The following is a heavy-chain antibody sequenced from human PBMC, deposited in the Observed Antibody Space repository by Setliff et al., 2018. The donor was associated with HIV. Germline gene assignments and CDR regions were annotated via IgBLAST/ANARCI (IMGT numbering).Heavy chain of an antibody. V-gene: IGHV1-18*01. Sequence: GASVKVSCKASGGTFSSSAISWVRQAPGQGLEWMGGISAYNGNTNYAQKLQGRVTMTTDTSTSTAYMELRSLRSDDTAVYYCARVGGPYYDLLTGYYGAVDYWGQGALVTVSS. CDR3: ARVGGPYYDLLTGYYGAVDY. J-gene: IGHJ4*02. CDR2: ISAYNGNT. D-gene: IGHD3-9*01. CDR1: GGTFSSSA.